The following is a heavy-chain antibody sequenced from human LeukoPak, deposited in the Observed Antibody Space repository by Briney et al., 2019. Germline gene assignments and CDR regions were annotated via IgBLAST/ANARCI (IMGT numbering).Heavy chain of an antibody. CDR2: IIPILGLA. V-gene: IGHV1-69*04. CDR3: ARTAGYESSDGNPSIDFDF. J-gene: IGHJ4*02. CDR1: GDTFNNYA. Sequence: SVKGSCKASGDTFNNYAINGVRQAPGQGLEWVGRIIPILGLAKYAQRFQDRFTITSDKSTSTVYMEVRSLRSEDTAMYYCARTAGYESSDGNPSIDFDFWGQGTLVTVSS. D-gene: IGHD3-22*01.